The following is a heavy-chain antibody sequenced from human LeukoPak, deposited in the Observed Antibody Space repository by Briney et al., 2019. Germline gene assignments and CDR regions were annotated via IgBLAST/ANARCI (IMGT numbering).Heavy chain of an antibody. D-gene: IGHD3-3*01. Sequence: SVKVSCKASGGTFSSYAISWVRQAPGQGLEWMGGIIPIFGTANYAQKFQGRVTITTDESTSTAYTELSSLRSEDTAVYYCAAGLRFLEWSPYDYWGQGTLVTVSS. J-gene: IGHJ4*02. CDR2: IIPIFGTA. CDR1: GGTFSSYA. V-gene: IGHV1-69*05. CDR3: AAGLRFLEWSPYDY.